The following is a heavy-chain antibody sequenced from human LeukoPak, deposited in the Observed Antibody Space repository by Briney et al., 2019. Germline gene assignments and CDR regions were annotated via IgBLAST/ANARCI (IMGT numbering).Heavy chain of an antibody. CDR3: ARGETTVVAPFTSNDAFDI. V-gene: IGHV1-2*02. J-gene: IGHJ3*02. D-gene: IGHD4-23*01. Sequence: AAVKVSFKASGYTFTCYYMHWVRQAPGQGREWVGWINPNSGGTKYAQQIQGRVTMTTDPYISRAYLELSRLRSDHTAVYYCARGETTVVAPFTSNDAFDIWRQGTMVTVSS. CDR2: INPNSGGT. CDR1: GYTFTCYY.